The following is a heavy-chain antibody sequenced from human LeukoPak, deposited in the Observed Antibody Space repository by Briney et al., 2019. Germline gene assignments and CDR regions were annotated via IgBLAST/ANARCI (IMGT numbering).Heavy chain of an antibody. CDR1: GGSISSYY. CDR3: ARDVYGDRLDY. Sequence: SETLSLTCTVSGGSISSYYWSWIRQPPGKGLEWIGYIYYSGSTNYNPSLKSRVTISVDTSKNQFSLKLSSVTAADTAVYYCARDVYGDRLDYWGQGTLVTVSS. CDR2: IYYSGST. D-gene: IGHD4-17*01. J-gene: IGHJ4*02. V-gene: IGHV4-59*01.